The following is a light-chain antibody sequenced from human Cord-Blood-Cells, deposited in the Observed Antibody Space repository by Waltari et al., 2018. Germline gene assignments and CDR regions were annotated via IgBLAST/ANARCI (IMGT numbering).Light chain of an antibody. CDR1: SSNIGAGYD. CDR2: GNS. Sequence: QSVLTPPPSVSGAPGQRVTISCTGSSSNIGAGYDVHWSQQLPGTAPKLLISGNSNRPSGVPDRFSGSKSGTSASLAITGLQAEDEADYYCQSYDSSLSGSYVFGTGTKVTVL. V-gene: IGLV1-40*01. J-gene: IGLJ1*01. CDR3: QSYDSSLSGSYV.